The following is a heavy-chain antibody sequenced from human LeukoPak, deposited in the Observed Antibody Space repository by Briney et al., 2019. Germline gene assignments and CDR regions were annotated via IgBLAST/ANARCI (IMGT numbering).Heavy chain of an antibody. CDR2: INHSGST. J-gene: IGHJ6*04. D-gene: IGHD3-22*01. CDR1: GGSFSGYY. Sequence: PSETLSLTCAVYGGSFSGYYWSWIRQPPGKGLEWIGEINHSGSTNYNPSLKSRVTISVDTSKNQFSLKLSSVTAADTAVYYCARGRLRYYDSSGYYSRPLDVWGKGTTATVSS. CDR3: ARGRLRYYDSSGYYSRPLDV. V-gene: IGHV4-34*01.